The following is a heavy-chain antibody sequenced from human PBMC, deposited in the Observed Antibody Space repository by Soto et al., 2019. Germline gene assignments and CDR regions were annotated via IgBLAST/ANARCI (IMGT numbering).Heavy chain of an antibody. D-gene: IGHD2-2*01. CDR1: GYTFTSYA. J-gene: IGHJ6*02. Sequence: QVQLVQSGAEVKKPGASVKVSCKASGYTFTSYAMHWVRQAPGQRLEWMGWINAGNGNTKYSQKFQGRVTITRDTSASTAYMELSSLRSEDTAVYYCASKEPRYCSSTSCYDYSNLVPYGMDVWGQGTTVTVSS. CDR3: ASKEPRYCSSTSCYDYSNLVPYGMDV. V-gene: IGHV1-3*01. CDR2: INAGNGNT.